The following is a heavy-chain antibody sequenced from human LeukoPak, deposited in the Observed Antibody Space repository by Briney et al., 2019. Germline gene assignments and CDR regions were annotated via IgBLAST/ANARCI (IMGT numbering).Heavy chain of an antibody. D-gene: IGHD6-13*01. V-gene: IGHV1-69*13. CDR2: IIPIFGTA. J-gene: IGHJ4*02. CDR1: GGTFSSYA. Sequence: GASVKVSCKASGGTFSSYAISRVRQAPGQGLEWMGGIIPIFGTANYAQKFQGRVTITADESTSTAYMELSSLRSEDTAVYYCASQYSSSWYRPFDYWGQGTLVTVSS. CDR3: ASQYSSSWYRPFDY.